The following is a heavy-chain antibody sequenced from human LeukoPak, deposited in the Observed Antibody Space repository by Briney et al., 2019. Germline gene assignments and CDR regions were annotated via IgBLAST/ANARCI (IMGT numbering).Heavy chain of an antibody. J-gene: IGHJ4*02. D-gene: IGHD4-23*01. V-gene: IGHV4-34*01. CDR3: ARSTPTVVTPYYFDY. CDR2: LNHSGST. CDR1: GGSFSGYY. Sequence: PSETLSLTCAVYGGSFSGYYWRWIRHPPGKGLECIGELNHSGSTNYNPSLKRRVTISVDTSKNQFSLKLSSVTAADTAVYYCARSTPTVVTPYYFDYWGQGTLVTVSS.